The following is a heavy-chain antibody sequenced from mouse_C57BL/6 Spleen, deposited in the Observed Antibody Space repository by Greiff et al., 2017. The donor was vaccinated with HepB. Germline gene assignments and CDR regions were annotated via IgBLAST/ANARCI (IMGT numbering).Heavy chain of an antibody. CDR3: AGTYYSNYGYFDY. Sequence: EVKLEESGPGLVKPSQSLSLTCSVTGYSITSGYYWNWIRQFPGNKLEWMGYISYDGSNNYNPSLKNRISITLDTSKNQFFLKLNSVTTEDTATYYCAGTYYSNYGYFDYWGQGTTLTVSS. D-gene: IGHD2-5*01. CDR2: ISYDGSN. V-gene: IGHV3-6*01. J-gene: IGHJ2*01. CDR1: GYSITSGYY.